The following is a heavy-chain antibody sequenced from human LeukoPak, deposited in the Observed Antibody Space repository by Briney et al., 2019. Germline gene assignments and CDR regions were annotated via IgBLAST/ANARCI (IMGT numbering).Heavy chain of an antibody. D-gene: IGHD1-26*01. CDR3: ARGPDLLTSAYFDY. CDR1: GFTFSSYW. J-gene: IGHJ4*02. CDR2: IKQDGSEK. V-gene: IGHV3-7*01. Sequence: GGSLRLSCAASGFTFSSYWMNWVRQAPGKGPEWVANIKQDGSEKYYVDSVKGRFTISRDNAKNSLYLQMNSLRAEDTAMYYCARGPDLLTSAYFDYWGQGTLVTVSS.